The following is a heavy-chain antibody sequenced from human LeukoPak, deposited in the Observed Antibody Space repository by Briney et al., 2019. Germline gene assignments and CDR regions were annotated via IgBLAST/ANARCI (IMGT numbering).Heavy chain of an antibody. J-gene: IGHJ2*01. Sequence: GGSLRLSCAASGFTFSSYAMSWVCQAPGKGLEWVSGISGSGGGTYNADSVKGRFTISRDNSKNTLYLQMNSLRAEATAVYYCAKNGVNYWYFDLWGRGTLVTVSS. CDR2: ISGSGGGT. CDR3: AKNGVNYWYFDL. CDR1: GFTFSSYA. V-gene: IGHV3-23*01. D-gene: IGHD2-8*01.